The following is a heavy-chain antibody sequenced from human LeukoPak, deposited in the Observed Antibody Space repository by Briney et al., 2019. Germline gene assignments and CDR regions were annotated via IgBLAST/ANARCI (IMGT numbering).Heavy chain of an antibody. Sequence: ASVKVSCKASGGTFSSYAISWVRQAPGQGLEWMGGIIPIFGTANYAQKFQGRVTITADESTSTAYMELSSLRSEDTAMYYCARASTVTTYYYYYGMDVWGQGTTVTVSS. CDR3: ARASTVTTYYYYYGMDV. CDR1: GGTFSSYA. CDR2: IIPIFGTA. V-gene: IGHV1-69*13. J-gene: IGHJ6*02. D-gene: IGHD4-17*01.